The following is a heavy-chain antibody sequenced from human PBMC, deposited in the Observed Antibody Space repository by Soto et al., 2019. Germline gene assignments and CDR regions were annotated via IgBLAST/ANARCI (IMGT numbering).Heavy chain of an antibody. CDR1: GGTFSSYA. CDR2: IIPIFGTA. D-gene: IGHD3-22*01. J-gene: IGHJ4*02. V-gene: IGHV1-69*01. CDR3: ARDQDYYDSSGYSPLGY. Sequence: QVQLVQSGAEVKKPGSSVKVSCKASGGTFSSYAISWVRQAPGQGLEWMGGIIPIFGTANYAQKFQGRVTITEDESTSTAYMELSSLRSEDTAVYYCARDQDYYDSSGYSPLGYWGQGTLVTVSS.